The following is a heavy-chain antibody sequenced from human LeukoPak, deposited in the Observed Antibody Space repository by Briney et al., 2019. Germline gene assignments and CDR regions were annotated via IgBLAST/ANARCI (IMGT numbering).Heavy chain of an antibody. D-gene: IGHD6-13*01. CDR3: ARHGSSWYYFDY. CDR1: GGSISSSSYY. Sequence: SETLSLTCTVSGGSISSSSYYWGWIRQPPGKGLEWIGSIYYSGSTYYNPSLKSRVTISVDTSKNQFSLKLSSVTAADTAVYYCARHGSSWYYFDYWGQGTLVTVSS. CDR2: IYYSGST. J-gene: IGHJ4*02. V-gene: IGHV4-39*01.